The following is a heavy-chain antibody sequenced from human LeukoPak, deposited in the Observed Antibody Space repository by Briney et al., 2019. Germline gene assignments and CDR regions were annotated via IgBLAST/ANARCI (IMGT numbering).Heavy chain of an antibody. CDR1: GYTFATYA. V-gene: IGHV1-3*01. CDR3: ARSSPYYYDTTGYYYSYFDS. Sequence: GASVKVSCKASGYTFATYAIHWVRQAPGQRLEWMGWINASSGDTKYSQKFQGRVTITSDTSASTAYMDLSSLRSEDTAVYYCARSSPYYYDTTGYYYSYFDSWGQGTLVTVSS. J-gene: IGHJ4*02. D-gene: IGHD3-22*01. CDR2: INASSGDT.